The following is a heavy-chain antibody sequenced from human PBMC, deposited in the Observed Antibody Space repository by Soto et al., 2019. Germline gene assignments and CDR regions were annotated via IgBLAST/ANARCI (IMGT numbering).Heavy chain of an antibody. V-gene: IGHV3-74*01. J-gene: IGHJ4*02. CDR1: GFTFNTYW. Sequence: EVQLVESGGGRVQPGGSLRLSCAASGFTFNTYWMHWVRQAPGKGLVWVSRINNDASSTSYADSVKGRLTVSRDNAKNTLYLHLYNLRAEDTAVYYCASGGVAGEGTYYNDFWGRGTLVTVSS. CDR2: INNDASST. D-gene: IGHD3-10*01. CDR3: ASGGVAGEGTYYNDF.